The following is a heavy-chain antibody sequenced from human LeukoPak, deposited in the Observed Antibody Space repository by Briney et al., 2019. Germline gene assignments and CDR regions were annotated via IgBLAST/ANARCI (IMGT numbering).Heavy chain of an antibody. CDR3: ARAAYYYDSSGYDDAFDI. Sequence: GGSLRLSCAASGFTFSSYAMHWVRQAPGKGLEWVAVISYDGSNKYYADSVKGRFTISRDNSKNTLYLQMNSLRAEDTAVYYCARAAYYYDSSGYDDAFDIWGQGTMVTVSS. V-gene: IGHV3-30-3*01. CDR2: ISYDGSNK. J-gene: IGHJ3*02. CDR1: GFTFSSYA. D-gene: IGHD3-22*01.